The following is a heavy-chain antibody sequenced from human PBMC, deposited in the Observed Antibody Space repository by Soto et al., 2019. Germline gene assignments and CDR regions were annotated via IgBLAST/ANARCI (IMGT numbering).Heavy chain of an antibody. CDR3: ARHDRVLYYDSSGYFHS. J-gene: IGHJ4*02. Sequence: GESLKISCKVSVYSFTSYWISWVRQMPGKGLEWMGRIDPSDSYTNYSPSFQGHVTISADKSISTAYLQWSSLKASDTAMYYCARHDRVLYYDSSGYFHSWGQGTLVTVSS. D-gene: IGHD3-22*01. CDR1: VYSFTSYW. V-gene: IGHV5-10-1*01. CDR2: IDPSDSYT.